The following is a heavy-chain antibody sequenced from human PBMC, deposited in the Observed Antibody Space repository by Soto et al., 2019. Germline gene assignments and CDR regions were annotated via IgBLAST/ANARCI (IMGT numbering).Heavy chain of an antibody. CDR3: ARVVLTITRGAFDA. CDR1: GGSISSSHW. J-gene: IGHJ3*01. D-gene: IGHD3-9*01. Sequence: QVQLQDSGPGLVKPSGTLSLTCAVSGGSISSSHWWTWVRQSPGKGLEYIGEISHSGTSNSNPPLKSRVTLSVDKSKNHFSLTLTSVTAADTAVYYCARVVLTITRGAFDAWGQGTLVIVSS. CDR2: ISHSGTS. V-gene: IGHV4-4*02.